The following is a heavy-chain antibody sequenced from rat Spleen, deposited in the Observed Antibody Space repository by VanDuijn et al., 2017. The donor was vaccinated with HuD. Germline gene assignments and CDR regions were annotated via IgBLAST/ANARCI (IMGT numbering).Heavy chain of an antibody. CDR1: GFSLISNG. CDR2: IWSNGGT. CDR3: TGGQYTTDYYYEDWFAN. J-gene: IGHJ3*01. V-gene: IGHV2-1*01. Sequence: VQLKESGPGLVQPSQTLSLTCTVSGFSLISNGVSWVRQPPGKGLEWMGVIWSNGGTDYNSALKSRLSISRDTSKSQVFLKMNSLQTEDTAIYFCTGGQYTTDYYYEDWFANWGQGTLVTVSS. D-gene: IGHD1-6*01.